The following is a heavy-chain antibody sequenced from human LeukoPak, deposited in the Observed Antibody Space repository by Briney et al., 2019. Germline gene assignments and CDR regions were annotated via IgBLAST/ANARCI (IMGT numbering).Heavy chain of an antibody. CDR3: ARAPGTWRYCSSTSCSVVGHYFDY. J-gene: IGHJ4*02. CDR2: INHSGST. CDR1: GGSFSGYY. V-gene: IGHV4-34*01. Sequence: SETLSLTCAVYGGSFSGYYWSWIRQPPGKGLEWIGEINHSGSTNYNPSLKSRVTISVDTSKNQFSLKLSSVTAADTAVYYCARAPGTWRYCSSTSCSVVGHYFDYWGQGTLVTVSS. D-gene: IGHD2-2*01.